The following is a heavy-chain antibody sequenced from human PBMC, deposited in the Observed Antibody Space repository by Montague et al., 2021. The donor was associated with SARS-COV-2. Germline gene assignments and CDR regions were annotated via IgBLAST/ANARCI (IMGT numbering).Heavy chain of an antibody. CDR2: LINNGGTT. CDR1: GFTFSSYA. D-gene: IGHD3-10*01. J-gene: IGHJ3*02. CDR3: ARAPMVRGVSPPQIALDI. Sequence: SLRLSCAASGFTFSSYAMHWVRQAPGKGLEYVSGLINNGGTTYYANSVKGRFTISRDNSENTLYLQMGSLRGEDMAVYYCARAPMVRGVSPPQIALDIWGRGTMVAVSS. V-gene: IGHV3-64*01.